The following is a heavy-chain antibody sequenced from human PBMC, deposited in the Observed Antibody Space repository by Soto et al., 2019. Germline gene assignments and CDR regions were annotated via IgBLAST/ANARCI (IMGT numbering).Heavy chain of an antibody. CDR3: AKGGRGIYCSGCSCYRFDY. V-gene: IGHV3-23*01. Sequence: EVQLLESGGGLVQPGGSLRLSCAASGFTFSSYAMSWVRQAPGKGLEWVSAISGSGGSTYYADSVKGRFTISRDNSKNTLYLQMNSLRGEDKAVYYCAKGGRGIYCSGCSCYRFDYWGQGTLVTVSS. CDR1: GFTFSSYA. D-gene: IGHD2-15*01. J-gene: IGHJ4*02. CDR2: ISGSGGST.